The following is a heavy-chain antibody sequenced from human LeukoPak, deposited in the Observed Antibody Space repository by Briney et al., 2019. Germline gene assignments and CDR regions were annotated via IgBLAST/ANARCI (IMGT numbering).Heavy chain of an antibody. D-gene: IGHD2-15*01. V-gene: IGHV1-69*01. J-gene: IGHJ6*04. CDR3: ARYCSGGSCYLGGMDV. Sequence: GASVKVSCKASGGTFSSYAISWVRQAPGQGLEWMGGIIPIFGTANYAQKFQGRVTITADESTSTAYMELSSLRSEDTAVYYCARYCSGGSCYLGGMDVWGKGTTVTVPS. CDR1: GGTFSSYA. CDR2: IIPIFGTA.